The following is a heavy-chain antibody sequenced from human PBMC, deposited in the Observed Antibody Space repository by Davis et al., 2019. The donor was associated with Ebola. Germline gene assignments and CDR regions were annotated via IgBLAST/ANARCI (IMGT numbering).Heavy chain of an antibody. V-gene: IGHV3-23*01. Sequence: GESLKISCAASGFTFSSYAMSWVRQAPGKGLEWVSSISGNGGSTYYADSVKGRFTISRDNSKNTLYLQMNSLRAEDTAVYYCARDLYHSSIYCSGGSCYSTPDYWGQGTLVTVSS. CDR2: ISGNGGST. CDR3: ARDLYHSSIYCSGGSCYSTPDY. J-gene: IGHJ4*02. CDR1: GFTFSSYA. D-gene: IGHD2-15*01.